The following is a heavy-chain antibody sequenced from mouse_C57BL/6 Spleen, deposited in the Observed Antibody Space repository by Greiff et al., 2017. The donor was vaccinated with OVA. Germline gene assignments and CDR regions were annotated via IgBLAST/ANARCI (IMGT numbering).Heavy chain of an antibody. D-gene: IGHD1-1*01. CDR1: GYAFSSYW. CDR2: IYPGDGDT. J-gene: IGHJ2*01. V-gene: IGHV1-80*01. CDR3: ARSIYYYGSRGDFDY. Sequence: VQLQQSGAELVKPGASVKISCKASGYAFSSYWMNWVKQRPGKGLEWIGQIYPGDGDTNYNGKFKGKATLTADKSSSTAYMQLSSLTSEDSAVYFCARSIYYYGSRGDFDYWGQGTTLTVSS.